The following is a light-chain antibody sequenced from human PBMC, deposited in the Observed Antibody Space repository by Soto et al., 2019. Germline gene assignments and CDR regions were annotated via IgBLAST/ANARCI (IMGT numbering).Light chain of an antibody. Sequence: DIQMTQSPSSVSASVGDRVTITCRASQSISSYLNWYQQKPGKAPKLLIYAASSLQSGVPSRFXGSGSGTDFTLTISSLQPEDFATYYCQQSYSTPPYTFGQGTKLEIK. CDR2: AAS. CDR3: QQSYSTPPYT. V-gene: IGKV1-39*01. CDR1: QSISSY. J-gene: IGKJ2*01.